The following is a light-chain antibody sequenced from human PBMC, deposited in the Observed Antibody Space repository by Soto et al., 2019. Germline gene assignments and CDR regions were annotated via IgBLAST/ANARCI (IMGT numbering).Light chain of an antibody. CDR2: AAS. Sequence: DIQMTQSPSSLSASVGDIVTITCRTSQSISSYLNWYRHKPGKAPKLLIYAASTLQSGVPSRFSGSGSGTDFTLTISNLQPEDFATYYCQQSYSTLPITFGQGTRLEIK. J-gene: IGKJ5*01. V-gene: IGKV1-39*01. CDR3: QQSYSTLPIT. CDR1: QSISSY.